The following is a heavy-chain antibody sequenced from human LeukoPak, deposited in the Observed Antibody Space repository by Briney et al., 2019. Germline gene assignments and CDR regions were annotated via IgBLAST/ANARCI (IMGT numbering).Heavy chain of an antibody. D-gene: IGHD3-16*01. CDR3: EKDLQWGGLRISSRDV. CDR2: ISWNSGTI. V-gene: IGHV3-9*01. Sequence: GGSLRLSCAASGFTFSSYAMHWVRQAPGKGLEWVSGISWNSGTIGYADSVKGRFTISRDYAKNSLYLQMNSLRGEDTALYYCEKDLQWGGLRISSRDVWAQGTRVTVPS. J-gene: IGHJ6*02. CDR1: GFTFSSYA.